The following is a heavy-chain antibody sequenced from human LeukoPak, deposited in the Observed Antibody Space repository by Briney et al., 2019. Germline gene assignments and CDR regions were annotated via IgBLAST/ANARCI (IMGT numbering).Heavy chain of an antibody. J-gene: IGHJ5*02. CDR1: GGTFSTFE. CDR2: VITMFGTA. V-gene: IGHV1-69*13. D-gene: IGHD2-21*02. Sequence: ASVKVSCKASGGTFSTFEIGWVRQAPGQGLEWVGGVITMFGTANYAQKFQGRVTITADGSTNTAYMELSRLTTEDTAVYYCARDVVVTGTGSCFDPWGQGTLVTVSS. CDR3: ARDVVVTGTGSCFDP.